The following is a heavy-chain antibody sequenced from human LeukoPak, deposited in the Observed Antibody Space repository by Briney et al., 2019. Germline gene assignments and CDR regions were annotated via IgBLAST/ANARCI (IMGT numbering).Heavy chain of an antibody. D-gene: IGHD1-26*01. V-gene: IGHV3-48*01. J-gene: IGHJ4*02. CDR2: ISSSSSTI. CDR1: GFTFSSYS. Sequence: GGSLRLSCAASGFTFSSYSMNWVRQAPGKGLEWVSYISSSSSTIYYADSVKGRFTISRDNAKNSLYLQMNSLRAEDTAVYYCARDPAGDSGSYHYFDYWGQGTLVTVSS. CDR3: ARDPAGDSGSYHYFDY.